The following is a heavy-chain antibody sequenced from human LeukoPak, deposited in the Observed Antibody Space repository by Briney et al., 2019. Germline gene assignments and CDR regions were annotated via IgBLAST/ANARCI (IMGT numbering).Heavy chain of an antibody. CDR2: ISSPSSTI. Sequence: GGSLRLSCAASGFTFSGYIMNWVRQAPGKGLEWLSYISSPSSTIYYADSVRGRFTISRDNAKNSLYLQMNSLRAEDAAIYYCARAYLLPSIPYWYFDLWGRGTLVTVSS. D-gene: IGHD2-21*01. CDR1: GFTFSGYI. CDR3: ARAYLLPSIPYWYFDL. V-gene: IGHV3-48*04. J-gene: IGHJ2*01.